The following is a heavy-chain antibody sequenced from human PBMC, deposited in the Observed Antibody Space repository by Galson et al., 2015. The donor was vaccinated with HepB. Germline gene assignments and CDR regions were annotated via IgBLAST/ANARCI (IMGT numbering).Heavy chain of an antibody. D-gene: IGHD3-10*01. Sequence: SVKVSCKASGYTFTGYYMHWVRQAPGQGLEWMGWINPNSGGTNYAQKFQGRVTMTRDTSISTAYMELSRLRSDDTAVYYCARVGITMVRGVIKGWFDPWGQGTLVTVSP. CDR3: ARVGITMVRGVIKGWFDP. CDR2: INPNSGGT. J-gene: IGHJ5*02. CDR1: GYTFTGYY. V-gene: IGHV1-2*02.